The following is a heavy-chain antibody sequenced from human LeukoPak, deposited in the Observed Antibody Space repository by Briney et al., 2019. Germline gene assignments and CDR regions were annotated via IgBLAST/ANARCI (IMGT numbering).Heavy chain of an antibody. CDR1: GFTFSSYW. Sequence: GGSQRLSCAASGFTFSSYWMHWVRQAPGKGLVWVSRINSDGSSTSYADSVKGRFTISRDNAKNTLYLQMNSLRAEDTAVYYCARVAYSSRNYFDYWGQGTLVTVSS. CDR2: INSDGSST. J-gene: IGHJ4*02. CDR3: ARVAYSSRNYFDY. V-gene: IGHV3-74*01. D-gene: IGHD6-13*01.